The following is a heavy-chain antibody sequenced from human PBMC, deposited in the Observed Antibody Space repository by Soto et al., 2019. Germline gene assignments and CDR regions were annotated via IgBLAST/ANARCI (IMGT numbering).Heavy chain of an antibody. J-gene: IGHJ4*02. CDR2: ISGSGGST. V-gene: IGHV3-23*01. Sequence: PGGSLRLSCAASGFTFSSYAMSWVRQAPGKGLEWVSAISGSGGSTYYADSVKGRFTISRDNSKNTLYLQMNSLRAEDTAVYYCAKKQTTPGYSSSWVDYWGQGTLVTVSS. CDR1: GFTFSSYA. CDR3: AKKQTTPGYSSSWVDY. D-gene: IGHD6-13*01.